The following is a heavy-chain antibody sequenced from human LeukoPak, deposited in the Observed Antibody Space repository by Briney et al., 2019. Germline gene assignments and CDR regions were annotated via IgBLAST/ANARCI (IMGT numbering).Heavy chain of an antibody. V-gene: IGHV1-46*01. Sequence: ASVKVSCKASGYTFTNYYIHWVRQAPGQGLEWMGINNPSGGSTNFAQKFQGRVTMTTDTSTITVYMELSSLRSEDTAVYYCARWTTTYLDYWGQGTLVTVSS. CDR1: GYTFTNYY. D-gene: IGHD4-11*01. CDR2: NNPSGGST. J-gene: IGHJ4*02. CDR3: ARWTTTYLDY.